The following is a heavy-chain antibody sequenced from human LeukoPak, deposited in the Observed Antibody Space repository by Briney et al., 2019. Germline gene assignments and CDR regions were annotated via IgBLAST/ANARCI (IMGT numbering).Heavy chain of an antibody. CDR2: INTNTGNP. D-gene: IGHD6-19*01. Sequence: ASVKVSCKASGYTFTSSALNWVRQAPGQGLEWMGWINTNTGNPTYAQGFTGRFVFSLDTSASTAYLQISSLKAEDTAVYYCATDLKKGDSGCFDYWGQGTLVTVSS. CDR3: ATDLKKGDSGCFDY. CDR1: GYTFTSSA. J-gene: IGHJ4*02. V-gene: IGHV7-4-1*02.